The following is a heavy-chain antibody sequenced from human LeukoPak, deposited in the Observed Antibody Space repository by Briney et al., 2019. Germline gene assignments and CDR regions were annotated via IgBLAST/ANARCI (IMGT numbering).Heavy chain of an antibody. CDR2: IRYDGSNK. D-gene: IGHD3-22*01. CDR1: GFTFSSYG. J-gene: IGHJ4*02. V-gene: IGHV3-30*02. CDR3: AKDTVGSSGYYPLDY. Sequence: GGSLRLSCAASGFTFSSYGMHWVRQAPGKGLEWVAFIRYDGSNKYYADSVKGRFTISRDNSKNTLYLQMNSLRAEDTAVYYCAKDTVGSSGYYPLDYWGQGTLVTVSS.